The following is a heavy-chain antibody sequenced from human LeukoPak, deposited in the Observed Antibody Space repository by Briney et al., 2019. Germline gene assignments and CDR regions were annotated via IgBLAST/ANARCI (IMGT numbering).Heavy chain of an antibody. CDR1: GFTFSSYG. D-gene: IGHD3-3*01. Sequence: GGSLRLSRAASGFTFSSYGMHWVRQAPGKGLEWVAVISYDGSNKYYADSVKGRFTISRDNSKNTLYLQMNSLRAEDTAVYYCAKEGAHYDSFYGMDVWGQGTTVTVSS. CDR3: AKEGAHYDSFYGMDV. V-gene: IGHV3-30*18. CDR2: ISYDGSNK. J-gene: IGHJ6*02.